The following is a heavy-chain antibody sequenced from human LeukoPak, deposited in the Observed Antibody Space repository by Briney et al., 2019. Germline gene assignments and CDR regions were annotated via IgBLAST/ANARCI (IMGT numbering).Heavy chain of an antibody. D-gene: IGHD2-21*01. CDR2: ISSSGNTK. CDR3: ARDIHPWTLAD. CDR1: GFTFSRYT. Sequence: GSLRLSCAASGFTFSRYTMNWVRQAPGKGLEWVSYISSSGNTKYYADSVKGRFTISRDNAKNSLYLQMNSLRAEDTAVYYCARDIHPWTLADWGQGTQVTVSS. V-gene: IGHV3-48*04. J-gene: IGHJ4*02.